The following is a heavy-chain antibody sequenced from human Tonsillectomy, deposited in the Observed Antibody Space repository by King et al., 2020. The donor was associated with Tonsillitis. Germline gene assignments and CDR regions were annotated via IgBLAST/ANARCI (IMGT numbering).Heavy chain of an antibody. CDR2: IIPIFGTA. Sequence: LVQSGAEVKKPGSSVKVSCKASGGTFSSYATNWVRQAPGQGLEWMGGIIPIFGTANYAQKFQGRVTITADESTSTAYMELSSLRSEDTAVYYCARVDIGHYGGNSEDYWGQGTLVTVSS. CDR1: GGTFSSYA. D-gene: IGHD4-23*01. V-gene: IGHV1-69*01. J-gene: IGHJ4*02. CDR3: ARVDIGHYGGNSEDY.